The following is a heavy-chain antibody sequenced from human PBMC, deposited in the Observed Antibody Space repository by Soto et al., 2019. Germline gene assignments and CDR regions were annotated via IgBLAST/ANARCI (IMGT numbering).Heavy chain of an antibody. D-gene: IGHD3-22*01. J-gene: IGHJ4*02. CDR3: ARDSSGYYYQEY. Sequence: TLSRTCTVSGVSISSGDYYWSWIRQPPGKGLEWIGYIYYSGSTYYNPSLKSRVTISVDTSKNQFSLKLSSVTAADTAVYCCARDSSGYYYQEYWGQGTLVTV. CDR2: IYYSGST. V-gene: IGHV4-30-4*01. CDR1: GVSISSGDYY.